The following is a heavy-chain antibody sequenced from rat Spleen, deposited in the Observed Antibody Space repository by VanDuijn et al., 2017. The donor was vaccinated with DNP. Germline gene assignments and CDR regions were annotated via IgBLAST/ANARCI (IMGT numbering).Heavy chain of an antibody. V-gene: IGHV5-22*01. CDR2: IDYEGYNT. J-gene: IGHJ2*01. CDR1: GFTFNNYW. Sequence: EVQLVESGGDLVQPGRSLKLSCVVSGFTFNNYWMTWIRQVPKKGLEWVASIDYEGYNTYYGDSVKGRFSISRDNAKDTLYLQWDSLRSEDTATYYCARLGDYWGQGVMVTVSS. D-gene: IGHD5-1*01. CDR3: ARLGDY.